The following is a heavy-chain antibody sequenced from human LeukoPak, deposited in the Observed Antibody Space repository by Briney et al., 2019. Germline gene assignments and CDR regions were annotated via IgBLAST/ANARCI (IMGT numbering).Heavy chain of an antibody. Sequence: GGSLRLSCAASGFSASDYYMNWVRQAPGKGLEWVSFIYSDGRTYYADSVKGRFTISRDNSENTLYLQMNSLRAEDTAVYYCARDIGLGGYIYGFLDSWGQGTLVTVSS. J-gene: IGHJ4*02. V-gene: IGHV3-53*01. CDR2: IYSDGRT. D-gene: IGHD5-18*01. CDR3: ARDIGLGGYIYGFLDS. CDR1: GFSASDYY.